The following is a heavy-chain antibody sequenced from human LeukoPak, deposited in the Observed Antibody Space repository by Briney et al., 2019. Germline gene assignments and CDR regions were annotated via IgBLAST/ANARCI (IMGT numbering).Heavy chain of an antibody. CDR2: ISAYNGNT. Sequence: ATVKVSCKASGYTFTSYGISWVRQAPGQGLEWMGWISAYNGNTNYAQKLQGRVTMTTDTSTSTAYMELRSLRSDDTAVYYCSSTGRVGELLVYWGQGTLVTGSS. V-gene: IGHV1-18*01. J-gene: IGHJ4*02. D-gene: IGHD3-10*01. CDR1: GYTFTSYG. CDR3: SSTGRVGELLVY.